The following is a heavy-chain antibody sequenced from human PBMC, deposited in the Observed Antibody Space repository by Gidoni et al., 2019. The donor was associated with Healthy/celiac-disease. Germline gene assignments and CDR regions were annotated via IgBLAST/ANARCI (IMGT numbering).Heavy chain of an antibody. J-gene: IGHJ4*02. CDR2: ISWNSGSI. Sequence: EVQLVESGGGLVQPGRSLRLSCAASGFTFDDYAMQWVRQAPGKGLEWVSGISWNSGSIGYADSVKGRFTISRDNAKNSLYLQMNSLRAEDTALYYCAKSGRLYDIWALDYWGQGTLVTVSS. CDR1: GFTFDDYA. D-gene: IGHD3-9*01. V-gene: IGHV3-9*01. CDR3: AKSGRLYDIWALDY.